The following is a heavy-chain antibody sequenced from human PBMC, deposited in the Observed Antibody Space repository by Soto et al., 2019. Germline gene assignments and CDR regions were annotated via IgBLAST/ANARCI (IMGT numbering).Heavy chain of an antibody. CDR2: IWYDGSNK. V-gene: IGHV3-33*01. Sequence: QVQLVESGGGVVQPGRSLRLSCAASGFTFSSYGMHWVRQAPGKGLEWVAVIWYDGSNKYYADSVKGRFTISRDNSKNTLYLQMNSLRAEDTAVYYCARDMHSSGETAFDYWGQGTLVTVSS. CDR3: ARDMHSSGETAFDY. J-gene: IGHJ4*02. D-gene: IGHD6-19*01. CDR1: GFTFSSYG.